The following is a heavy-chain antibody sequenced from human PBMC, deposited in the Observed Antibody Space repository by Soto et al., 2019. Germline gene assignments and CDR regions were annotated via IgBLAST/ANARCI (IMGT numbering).Heavy chain of an antibody. J-gene: IGHJ6*02. CDR2: IYYSGST. Sequence: PSETLSLTCTVSGGSISSSSYYWGWIRQPPGKGLEGTGSIYYSGSTYYNPSLKSRVTISVGTSKNQFSLKLSSVTAADTAVYYCARLKGDIVVARYYYYHYRMAFRGQGTTVTVSS. CDR1: GGSISSSSYY. V-gene: IGHV4-39*01. D-gene: IGHD2-15*01. CDR3: ARLKGDIVVARYYYYHYRMAF.